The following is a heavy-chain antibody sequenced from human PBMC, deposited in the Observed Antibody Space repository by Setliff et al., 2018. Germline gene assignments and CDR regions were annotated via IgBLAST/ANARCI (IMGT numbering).Heavy chain of an antibody. D-gene: IGHD3-10*01. Sequence: RASVKVSCKASGGTFSSYGISWVRQAPGQGLEWMGGTIPIFGTTDYAQKFQGRVTIITDESTSTAFMQLSSLRSEDTAVYYCAGHRGVEGTPVDYWGQGTLVTVS. J-gene: IGHJ4*02. CDR3: AGHRGVEGTPVDY. V-gene: IGHV1-69*05. CDR2: TIPIFGTT. CDR1: GGTFSSYG.